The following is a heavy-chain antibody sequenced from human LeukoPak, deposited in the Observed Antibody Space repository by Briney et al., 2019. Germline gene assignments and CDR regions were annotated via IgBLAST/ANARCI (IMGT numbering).Heavy chain of an antibody. V-gene: IGHV1-8*01. J-gene: IGHJ6*02. CDR1: GYTFTSYD. Sequence: AASVKVSCKASGYTFTSYDINWVRQATGQGLEWMGWMNPNSGNTGYAQKFQGRVTMTRNTSISTAYMELSSLRSEDTAVYYCARTEYCSSTSCYTFHYYYYYGMDVWGQGTTVTVSS. CDR2: MNPNSGNT. CDR3: ARTEYCSSTSCYTFHYYYYYGMDV. D-gene: IGHD2-2*02.